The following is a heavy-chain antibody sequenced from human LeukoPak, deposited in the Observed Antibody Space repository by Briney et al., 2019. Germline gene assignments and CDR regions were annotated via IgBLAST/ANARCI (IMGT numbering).Heavy chain of an antibody. J-gene: IGHJ4*02. CDR3: ARHPITDKTPEFDY. CDR2: ISAYNGNT. Sequence: ASVKVSCKASGYTFTSYGISWVRQAPGQGLEWMGWISAYNGNTNYAQKLQGRVTMTTDTSASTAYMELRSLRSDDTAVYYCARHPITDKTPEFDYWGQGTLVTVSS. V-gene: IGHV1-18*01. CDR1: GYTFTSYG. D-gene: IGHD1-20*01.